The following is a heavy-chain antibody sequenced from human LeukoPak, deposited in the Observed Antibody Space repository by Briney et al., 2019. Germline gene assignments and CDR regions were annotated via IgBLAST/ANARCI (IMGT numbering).Heavy chain of an antibody. CDR2: ITSSSSYT. Sequence: GGSLRLSCAASGFTFSTYNMNWVRQAPGKGLEWVSSITSSSSYTFYADSVKGRFTISRDNAKSSLYLQMNSLRAEDTAIYYCARDPYNGNYGDSYYYMDVWGKGTTVTVSS. J-gene: IGHJ6*03. CDR3: ARDPYNGNYGDSYYYMDV. V-gene: IGHV3-21*01. D-gene: IGHD1-26*01. CDR1: GFTFSTYN.